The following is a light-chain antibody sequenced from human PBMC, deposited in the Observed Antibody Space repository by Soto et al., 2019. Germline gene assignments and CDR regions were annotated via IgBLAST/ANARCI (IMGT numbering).Light chain of an antibody. CDR1: QSVSSN. J-gene: IGKJ1*01. CDR3: QQYNDGPRT. V-gene: IGKV3-15*01. Sequence: EIVMPQSTATLSVSPGERATLSCRASQSVSSNLAWYQQKPGQAPRLLIYGASTRATGIPARVSGSGSGTEFTLTISSLQSEDFAVYYGQQYNDGPRTFGQGTKVYIK. CDR2: GAS.